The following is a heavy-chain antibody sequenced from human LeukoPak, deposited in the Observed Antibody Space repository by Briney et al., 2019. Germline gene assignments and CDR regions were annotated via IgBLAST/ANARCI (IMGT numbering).Heavy chain of an antibody. CDR3: ARRVTMVRGFDP. J-gene: IGHJ5*02. Sequence: SETLSLTCTVSGGSISSSSYFWGWIRQPPGKGLEWIGSISYSGSTYYNPSLKSRVTISVDTSKNQFSLKLSSVTAADTAVYYCARRVTMVRGFDPWGQGTLVTVSS. CDR2: ISYSGST. CDR1: GGSISSSSYF. V-gene: IGHV4-39*07. D-gene: IGHD3-10*01.